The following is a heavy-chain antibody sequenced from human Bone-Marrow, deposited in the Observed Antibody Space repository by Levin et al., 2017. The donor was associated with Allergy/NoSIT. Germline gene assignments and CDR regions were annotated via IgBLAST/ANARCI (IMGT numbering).Heavy chain of an antibody. CDR2: IIPIFGTA. Sequence: SVKVSCKASGGTFSSYAISWVRQAPGQGLEWMGGIIPIFGTANYAQKFQGRVTITADESTSTAYMELSSLRSEDTAVYYCARDSGSGGSWGPDAFDIWGQGTMVTVSS. D-gene: IGHD2-15*01. V-gene: IGHV1-69*13. CDR3: ARDSGSGGSWGPDAFDI. CDR1: GGTFSSYA. J-gene: IGHJ3*02.